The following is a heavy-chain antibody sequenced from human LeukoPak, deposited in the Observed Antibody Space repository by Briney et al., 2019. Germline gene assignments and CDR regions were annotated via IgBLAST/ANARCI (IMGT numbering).Heavy chain of an antibody. D-gene: IGHD3-3*01. CDR2: ITKNGDTT. CDR3: TKDYCGRFCSAV. Sequence: GGSLRLSCAASGFSFSAFGMNWVRQAPGRGLEWVSTITKNGDTTYYVDSVKGRFTISRDNSKNTLYLQMNSLRAEDTAKYYCTKDYCGRFCSAVWGQGTTVIVSS. J-gene: IGHJ6*02. CDR1: GFSFSAFG. V-gene: IGHV3-23*01.